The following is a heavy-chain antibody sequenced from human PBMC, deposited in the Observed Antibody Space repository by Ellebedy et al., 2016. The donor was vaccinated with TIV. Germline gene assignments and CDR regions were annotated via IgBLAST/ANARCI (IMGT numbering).Heavy chain of an antibody. J-gene: IGHJ4*02. CDR1: GLTFSSYW. V-gene: IGHV3-48*04. Sequence: GESLKISCAASGLTFSSYWMHWVRQAPGKGLEWLTYISPTSGTIHYADSVKGRFTTSRDNAKNSLFLEMSSLRAEDTAVYFCATDKVNPLGYWGQGTLVTVSS. D-gene: IGHD2-21*01. CDR3: ATDKVNPLGY. CDR2: ISPTSGTI.